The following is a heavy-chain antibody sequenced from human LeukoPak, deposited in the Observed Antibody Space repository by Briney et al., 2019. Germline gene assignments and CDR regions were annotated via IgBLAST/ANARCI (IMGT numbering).Heavy chain of an antibody. CDR3: ATQTAYSSSWYNFDY. Sequence: GGSLRLSCAASGFTFSSYWMSWVRQAPGKGLEWVANIKQDGSEKHYVDSVKGRFTISRDNAKNSLYLQMNSLRAEDTAVYYCATQTAYSSSWYNFDYWGQGTLVTVSS. CDR2: IKQDGSEK. V-gene: IGHV3-7*03. D-gene: IGHD6-13*01. J-gene: IGHJ4*02. CDR1: GFTFSSYW.